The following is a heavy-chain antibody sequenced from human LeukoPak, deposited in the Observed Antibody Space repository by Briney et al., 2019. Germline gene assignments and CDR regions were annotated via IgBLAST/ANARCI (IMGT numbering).Heavy chain of an antibody. CDR3: ARAMVRGAPPGY. J-gene: IGHJ4*02. CDR2: MNPNSGNT. Sequence: ASVKVSCKASGYTFTSYDINWVRQATGQGLEWMGWMNPNSGNTGYAQKFQGRVTMTRNTSISTAYMELSSLRSEDTAVYYWARAMVRGAPPGYWGQGTLVTVSS. D-gene: IGHD3-10*01. CDR1: GYTFTSYD. V-gene: IGHV1-8*01.